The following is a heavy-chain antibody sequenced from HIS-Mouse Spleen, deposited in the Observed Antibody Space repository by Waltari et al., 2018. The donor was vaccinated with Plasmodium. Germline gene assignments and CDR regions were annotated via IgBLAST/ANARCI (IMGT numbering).Heavy chain of an antibody. Sequence: QVQLQESGPGLVKPSETLSLTCTVSGGSISSYYWSWIRQPPGKGLEWVGYIYSSGSTNYNPSLNSRVTISVDKSKNQFSLKLSSVTAADTAVYYCARGGYSSSSYYFDYWGQGTVVTVSS. D-gene: IGHD6-6*01. CDR3: ARGGYSSSSYYFDY. J-gene: IGHJ4*02. V-gene: IGHV4-59*01. CDR2: IYSSGST. CDR1: GGSISSYY.